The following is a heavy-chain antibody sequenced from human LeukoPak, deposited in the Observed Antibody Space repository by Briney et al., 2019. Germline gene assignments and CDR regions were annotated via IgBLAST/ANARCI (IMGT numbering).Heavy chain of an antibody. Sequence: GGSLRLSCAASGFTVSSYGMSWVRQAPGKGPEWVSLVYSDGVTRYADSVQGRFTISRDNLKNTVYLQMNNLRVEDTAVYHCVRDRAEGRAWVEFDPWGQGILVTVSS. CDR1: GFTVSSYG. CDR3: VRDRAEGRAWVEFDP. J-gene: IGHJ5*02. CDR2: VYSDGVT. V-gene: IGHV3-66*02.